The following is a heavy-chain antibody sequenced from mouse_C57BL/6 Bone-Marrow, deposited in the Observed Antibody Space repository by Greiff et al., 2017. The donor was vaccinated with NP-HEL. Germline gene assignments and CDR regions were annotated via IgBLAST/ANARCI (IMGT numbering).Heavy chain of an antibody. J-gene: IGHJ3*01. Sequence: QVQLQQSGAELARPGASVKLSCKASGYTFTSYGISWVKQRTGQGLEWIGEIYPRSGNTYYNEKFKGKATLTADKSSSTAYMELRSLTSEDSAVYFCAREGQLRLPFAYWGQGTLVTVSA. D-gene: IGHD3-2*02. V-gene: IGHV1-81*01. CDR1: GYTFTSYG. CDR2: IYPRSGNT. CDR3: AREGQLRLPFAY.